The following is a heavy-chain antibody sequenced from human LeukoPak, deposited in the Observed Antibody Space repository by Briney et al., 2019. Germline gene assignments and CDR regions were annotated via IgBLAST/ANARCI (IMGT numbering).Heavy chain of an antibody. CDR1: GFTFSSYG. D-gene: IGHD2-2*01. CDR2: IWYDGSNK. CDR3: AKDLGYCSSINCSQYFHH. Sequence: GGSLRLSCAASGFTFSSYGMHWVRQAPGKGLEWVAVIWYDGSNKYYADSVKGRFTISRDNSKNTLYLQMNSLRADDTALYYCAKDLGYCSSINCSQYFHHWGQGTLVTVSS. J-gene: IGHJ1*01. V-gene: IGHV3-33*06.